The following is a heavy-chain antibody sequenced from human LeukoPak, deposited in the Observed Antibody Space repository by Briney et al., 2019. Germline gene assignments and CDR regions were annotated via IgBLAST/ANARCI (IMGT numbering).Heavy chain of an antibody. CDR3: ATRRGRYGMDV. V-gene: IGHV4-34*01. CDR1: GGSFSGYY. CDR2: INHSGNT. J-gene: IGHJ6*04. Sequence: SETLSLTCAVYGGSFSGYYWSWIRQPPGKGLEWIGEINHSGNTNYNPSLKSRVTISLDTSRNQFSLKLSSVTAADTAVYYCATRRGRYGMDVWGKGTTVTVSS.